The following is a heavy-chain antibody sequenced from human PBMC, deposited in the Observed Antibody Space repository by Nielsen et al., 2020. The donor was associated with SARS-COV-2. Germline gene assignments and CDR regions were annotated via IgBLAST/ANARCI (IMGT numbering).Heavy chain of an antibody. CDR3: ARVSSTSYAYYMDV. CDR1: GFTFDDYA. CDR2: ISWNSGSI. D-gene: IGHD2-2*01. V-gene: IGHV3-9*01. Sequence: GGSLRLSCAASGFTFDDYAMHWVRQAPGKGLEWVSGISWNSGSIGYADSVKGRFTISRDNAKNSLYLQMNSLRDEDTAVYYCARVSSTSYAYYMDVWGKGTTVTVSS. J-gene: IGHJ6*03.